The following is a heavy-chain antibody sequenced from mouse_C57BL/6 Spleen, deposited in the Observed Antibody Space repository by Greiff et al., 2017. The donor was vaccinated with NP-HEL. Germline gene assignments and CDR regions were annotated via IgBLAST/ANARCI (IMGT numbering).Heavy chain of an antibody. CDR1: GFNIKDDY. V-gene: IGHV14-4*01. D-gene: IGHD2-2*01. CDR2: IDPENGDT. CDR3: TTGGYDFDH. Sequence: VQLQQSGAELVRPGASVKLSCTASGFNIKDDYMHWVKQRPEQGLEWIGWIDPENGDTEYASKFQGKATITADTSSNTAYLQLSSLTSEDTAVYYCTTGGYDFDHWGQGTTLTVSS. J-gene: IGHJ2*01.